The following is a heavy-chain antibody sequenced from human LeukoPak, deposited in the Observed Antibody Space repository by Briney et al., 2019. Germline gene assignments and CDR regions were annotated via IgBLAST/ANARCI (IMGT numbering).Heavy chain of an antibody. CDR2: ISSSNSYI. CDR3: ARAYCSGGSCYPFDY. V-gene: IGHV3-21*01. Sequence: GGSLRLSCAASGFTFSNYSMNWVRQAPGKGLEWVSSISSSNSYIYYADSVKGRFTISRDNAKNSLYLQMNSLRAEDTAVYYCARAYCSGGSCYPFDYWGQGTLVTVSS. J-gene: IGHJ4*02. D-gene: IGHD2-15*01. CDR1: GFTFSNYS.